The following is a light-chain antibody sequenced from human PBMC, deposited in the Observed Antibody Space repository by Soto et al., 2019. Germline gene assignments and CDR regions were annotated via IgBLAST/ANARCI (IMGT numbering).Light chain of an antibody. J-gene: IGKJ4*01. CDR2: DAS. CDR1: QSVSSY. V-gene: IGKV3-11*01. CDR3: QQRSNWLT. Sequence: EIVLTQSPATLSLSPGERATLSCRASQSVSSYLAWYQQRPGQPPRLLIYDASHRATGVPAKFSGGGSGTDFTLTISTLEPEDFAVYYCQQRSNWLTFGGGAKVDIK.